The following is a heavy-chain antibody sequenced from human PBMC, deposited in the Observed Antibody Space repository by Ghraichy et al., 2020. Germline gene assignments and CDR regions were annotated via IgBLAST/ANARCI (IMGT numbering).Heavy chain of an antibody. D-gene: IGHD3-9*01. CDR1: GDSVSSYSAS. J-gene: IGHJ4*02. Sequence: SQTLSLTCAISGDSVSSYSASWTWVRQSPSGGLEWLGRTYYRSRWIIDYAVSVKGRIMINTDTARNQLSLQLDSVTPEDTAVYYCTRETSHGDVGYEIEDWGPGTLVTVSS. V-gene: IGHV6-1*01. CDR3: TRETSHGDVGYEIED. CDR2: TYYRSRWII.